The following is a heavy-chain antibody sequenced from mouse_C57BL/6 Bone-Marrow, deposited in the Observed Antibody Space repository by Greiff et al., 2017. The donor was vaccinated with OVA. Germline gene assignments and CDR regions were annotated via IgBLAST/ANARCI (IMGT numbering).Heavy chain of an antibody. D-gene: IGHD1-1*01. J-gene: IGHJ1*03. V-gene: IGHV1-80*01. Sequence: VQLQQSGAELVKPGASVKISCKASGYAFSSYWMNWVKQRPGKGLECIGQIYPGVGDTNYNGKFKGKATLTADKSSSTAYMQLSSLTSEDSAVYFCARRGLRSNWYFDVWGTGTTVTVSS. CDR2: IYPGVGDT. CDR3: ARRGLRSNWYFDV. CDR1: GYAFSSYW.